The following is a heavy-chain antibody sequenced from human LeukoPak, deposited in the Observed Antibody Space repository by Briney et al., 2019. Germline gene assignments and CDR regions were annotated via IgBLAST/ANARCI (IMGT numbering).Heavy chain of an antibody. CDR2: IIPILGIA. J-gene: IGHJ4*02. D-gene: IGHD6-13*01. V-gene: IGHV1-69*04. CDR3: AREFPTSAGTAFDY. CDR1: GYTFTGYY. Sequence: GASVKVSCKASGYTFTGYYMHWVRQAPGQGLEWMGRIIPILGIANYAQKFQGRVTITADKSTSAAYMELSSLRSEDTAVYYCAREFPTSAGTAFDYWGQGTLVTVSS.